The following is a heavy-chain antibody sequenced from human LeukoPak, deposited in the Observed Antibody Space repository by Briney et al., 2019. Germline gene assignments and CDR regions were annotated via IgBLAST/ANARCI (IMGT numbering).Heavy chain of an antibody. CDR1: GYPFISGP. V-gene: IGHV1-18*01. CDR3: ARDERRLAAGGEHYFDY. J-gene: IGHJ4*02. CDR2: DK. D-gene: IGHD2-21*01. Sequence: ASVKVSCKASGYPFISGPISWVRQAPGRGLDDKHSAPKFQGRVTLTTGTSTSTAYMELRDLTSDDTAMYFCARDERRLAAGGEHYFDYWGQGTLVTVSS.